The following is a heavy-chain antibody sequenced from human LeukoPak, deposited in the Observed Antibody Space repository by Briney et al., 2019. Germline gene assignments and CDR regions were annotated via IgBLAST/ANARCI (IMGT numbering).Heavy chain of an antibody. CDR2: IYHTGST. CDR3: ARASATYYYGMDV. V-gene: IGHV4-30-2*01. D-gene: IGHD1-26*01. CDR1: GGSISSGGYS. J-gene: IGHJ6*02. Sequence: SETLSLTCAVSGGSISSGGYSWSWIRQPPGKGLEWIGYIYHTGSTYYNPSLKSRVTISVDRSKNQFSLKLSSVTAADTAVYYCARASATYYYGMDVWGQGTTVTVSS.